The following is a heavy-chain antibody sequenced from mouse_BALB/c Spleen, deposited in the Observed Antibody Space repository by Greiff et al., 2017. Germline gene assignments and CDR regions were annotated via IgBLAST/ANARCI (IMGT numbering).Heavy chain of an antibody. J-gene: IGHJ2*01. CDR1: GDSITSGY. D-gene: IGHD2-1*01. Sequence: EVKLVESGPSLVKPSQTLSLTCSVTGDSITSGYWNWIRKFPGNKLEYMGYISYSGSTYYNPSLKSRISITRDTSKNQYYLQLNSVTTEDTATYYCARQGYGNSYYFDYWGQGTTLTVSS. V-gene: IGHV3-8*02. CDR2: ISYSGST. CDR3: ARQGYGNSYYFDY.